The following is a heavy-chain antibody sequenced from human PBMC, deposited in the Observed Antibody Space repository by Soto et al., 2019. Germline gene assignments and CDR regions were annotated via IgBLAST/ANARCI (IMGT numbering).Heavy chain of an antibody. CDR2: ISYDGSNK. Sequence: LRLSCAASGFTFSSYAMHWVRQAPGKGLEWVAVISYDGSNKYYADSVKGRFTISRDNSKNTLYLQMNSLRAEDTAVYYCARDGWSSGWYFDYWGQGTLVTVSS. V-gene: IGHV3-30-3*01. CDR1: GFTFSSYA. CDR3: ARDGWSSGWYFDY. D-gene: IGHD6-19*01. J-gene: IGHJ4*02.